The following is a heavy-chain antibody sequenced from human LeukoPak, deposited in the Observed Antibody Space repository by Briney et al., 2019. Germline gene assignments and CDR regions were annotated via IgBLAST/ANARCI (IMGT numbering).Heavy chain of an antibody. J-gene: IGHJ5*02. D-gene: IGHD2-15*01. V-gene: IGHV1-69*05. CDR3: AIIPRGCFNWFDP. CDR1: GGTFSSYA. Sequence: SVKVSCKASGGTFSSYAISWVRQAPGQGLEWMGRIIPIFGTANYAQKFQGRVTITTDESTSTAYMELSSLRSEDTAVYYCAIIPRGCFNWFDPWGQGTLVTVSS. CDR2: IIPIFGTA.